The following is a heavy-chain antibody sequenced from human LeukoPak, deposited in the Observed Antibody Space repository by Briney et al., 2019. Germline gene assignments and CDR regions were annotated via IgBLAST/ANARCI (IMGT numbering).Heavy chain of an antibody. D-gene: IGHD3-22*01. CDR2: ISSSSSYI. CDR3: AKERAYYDSSGLFDY. J-gene: IGHJ4*02. Sequence: GGSLRLSCAASGFTFSSYSMNWVRQAPGKGLEWVSSISSSSSYIYYADSVKGRFTISRDNSKNTLYLQMNSLRAEDTAVYYCAKERAYYDSSGLFDYWGQGTLVTVSS. V-gene: IGHV3-21*04. CDR1: GFTFSSYS.